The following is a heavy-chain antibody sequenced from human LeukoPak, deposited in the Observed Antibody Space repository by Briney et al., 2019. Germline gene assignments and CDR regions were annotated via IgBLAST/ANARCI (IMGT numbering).Heavy chain of an antibody. J-gene: IGHJ4*02. V-gene: IGHV4-39*01. D-gene: IGHD2-2*01. CDR1: GGSISTSSFY. CDR2: IYYSGST. CDR3: ASDCSSTTCYGRYYFDN. Sequence: PSETLSLTCSVSGGSISTSSFYCGWIRQPPGKGLEWIGSIYYSGSTYYNPSLKSRGTISVDTSKNQFSLKLSSVTAADTAVYYCASDCSSTTCYGRYYFDNWGQGTLVTVSS.